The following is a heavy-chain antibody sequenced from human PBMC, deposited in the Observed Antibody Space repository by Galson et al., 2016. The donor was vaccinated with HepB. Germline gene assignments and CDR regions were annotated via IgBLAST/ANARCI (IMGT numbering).Heavy chain of an antibody. V-gene: IGHV1-2*05. J-gene: IGHJ4*02. D-gene: IGHD3-16*01. CDR2: INPSNGDT. CDR3: ARGGPGVYDYPDY. Sequence: SVKVSCKASGYTFTAYYIHWVRQAPGQGLEWMGRINPSNGDTNYAQKFQGRVSMTRDTSIRTAYMELSRLRFDDTVVYYCARGGPGVYDYPDYWGQGTLVTVSS. CDR1: GYTFTAYY.